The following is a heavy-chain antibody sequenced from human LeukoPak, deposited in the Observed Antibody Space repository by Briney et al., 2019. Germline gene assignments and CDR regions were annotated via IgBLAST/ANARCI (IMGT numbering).Heavy chain of an antibody. J-gene: IGHJ4*02. V-gene: IGHV4-59*08. CDR2: IYYSGST. D-gene: IGHD3-10*01. Sequence: SETLSLTCTVSGGSISSYYWSWIRQPPGKGLEWIGYIYYSGSTNYNPSLKSRVTISVDTSKNQFSLKLSSVTAADTAVYYRARTMVRGGEDYWGQGTLVTVSS. CDR1: GGSISSYY. CDR3: ARTMVRGGEDY.